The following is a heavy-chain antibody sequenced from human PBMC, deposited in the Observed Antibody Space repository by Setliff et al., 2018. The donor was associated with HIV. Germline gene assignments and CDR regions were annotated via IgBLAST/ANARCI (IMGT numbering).Heavy chain of an antibody. J-gene: IGHJ1*01. CDR1: GGSISNYY. CDR3: ARGESTTWDLAEYFQH. D-gene: IGHD2-2*01. CDR2: IYTSGST. Sequence: PSETLSLTCTVSGGSISNYYWSWIRQPPGKGLEWIGYIYTSGSTNYNPSLKSRVTISVDTSKNQFSLKLSSVTAADTAVYYCARGESTTWDLAEYFQHWGHGTLVTVSS. V-gene: IGHV4-4*09.